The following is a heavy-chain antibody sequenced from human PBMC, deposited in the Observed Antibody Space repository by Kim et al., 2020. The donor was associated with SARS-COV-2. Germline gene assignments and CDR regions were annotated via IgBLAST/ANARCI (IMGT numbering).Heavy chain of an antibody. CDR3: TTDYDFWSGYYDRPFDY. D-gene: IGHD3-3*01. Sequence: VKGRFTISRDDSKNTLYLQMNSLKTEDTAVYYCTTDYDFWSGYYDRPFDYWGQGTLVTVSS. V-gene: IGHV3-15*01. J-gene: IGHJ4*02.